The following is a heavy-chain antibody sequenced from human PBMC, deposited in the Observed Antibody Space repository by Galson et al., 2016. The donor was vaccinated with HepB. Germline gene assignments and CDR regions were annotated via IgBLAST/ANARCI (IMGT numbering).Heavy chain of an antibody. Sequence: YVDSVKGRFTISRDNAKNSLYLQMNSLRVEDTAIYYCARMTFFYYGMDIWGQGTTVTVSS. CDR3: ARMTFFYYGMDI. J-gene: IGHJ6*01. V-gene: IGHV3-7*04.